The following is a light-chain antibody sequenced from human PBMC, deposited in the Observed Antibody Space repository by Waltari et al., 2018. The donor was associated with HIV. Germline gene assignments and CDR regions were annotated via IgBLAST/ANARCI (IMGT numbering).Light chain of an antibody. V-gene: IGLV1-51*01. CDR3: GTWDTSLGAGV. CDR2: DND. CDR1: TSKFGNDF. J-gene: IGLJ3*02. Sequence: QSVFTQPPSVSAARGQKVTISCSGSTSKFGNDFVSWYQHLPGAAPKLLIFDNDKRPSGISDRFSGSKSGTSATLGITGLQTGDEADYYCGTWDTSLGAGVFGGGTKLTVL.